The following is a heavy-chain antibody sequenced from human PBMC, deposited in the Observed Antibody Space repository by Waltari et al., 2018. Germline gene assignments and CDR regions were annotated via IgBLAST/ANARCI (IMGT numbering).Heavy chain of an antibody. CDR1: GFSFSGYS. D-gene: IGHD3-16*01. Sequence: EVQLVESGGGLVKPGGSLRLSCAASGFSFSGYSMNWVRQAPGQGLEWGSSISGTSDYIYYADSVKGRFTISRDNAQNSLYLQMSSLRVDDTALYYCARDGGIRDLDYWGQGTLVTVSS. V-gene: IGHV3-21*01. CDR2: ISGTSDYI. J-gene: IGHJ4*02. CDR3: ARDGGIRDLDY.